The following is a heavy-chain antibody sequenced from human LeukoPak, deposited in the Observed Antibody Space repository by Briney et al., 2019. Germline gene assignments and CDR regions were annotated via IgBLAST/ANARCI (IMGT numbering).Heavy chain of an antibody. CDR2: IKQDGSEK. D-gene: IGHD2-15*01. CDR3: ARIVMSKNWFDS. Sequence: GGSLRLSCEASGLTFISYWMSWVRQAAGKGLEWVANIKQDGSEKYYLDSVKGRFTISRDNAKNSLYLQMNSRRAEDTAIYYCARIVMSKNWFDSWGQGTLLTVSS. J-gene: IGHJ5*01. CDR1: GLTFISYW. V-gene: IGHV3-7*01.